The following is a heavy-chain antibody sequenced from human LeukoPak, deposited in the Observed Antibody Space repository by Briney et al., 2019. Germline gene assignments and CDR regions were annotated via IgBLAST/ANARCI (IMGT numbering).Heavy chain of an antibody. V-gene: IGHV3-21*01. CDR3: ASSYITMVRGVITSPYDY. D-gene: IGHD3-10*01. CDR2: ISSSSSYI. CDR1: GFTFSSYS. Sequence: KPGGSLRLSCAASGFTFSSYSMNWVRQAPGKGLEWVSSISSSSSYIYYADSVKGRFTISRDNAKNSLYLQMNSLRAEDTAVYYCASSYITMVRGVITSPYDYWGEGTLVTVSS. J-gene: IGHJ4*02.